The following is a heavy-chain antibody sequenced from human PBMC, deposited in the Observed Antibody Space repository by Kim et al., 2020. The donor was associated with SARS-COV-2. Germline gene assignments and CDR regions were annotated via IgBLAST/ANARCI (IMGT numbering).Heavy chain of an antibody. D-gene: IGHD3-10*01. J-gene: IGHJ4*02. Sequence: SGKGGFTISRENYKNTQYLQMNSLRAEDTAVYYCARDYRMVRGVIEGSGYWGQGTLVTVSS. CDR3: ARDYRMVRGVIEGSGY. V-gene: IGHV3-30*07.